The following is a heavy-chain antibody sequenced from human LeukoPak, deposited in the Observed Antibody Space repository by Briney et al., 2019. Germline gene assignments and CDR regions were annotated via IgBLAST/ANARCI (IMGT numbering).Heavy chain of an antibody. CDR2: INLISGDT. CDR3: ARAPSYCTNGVCYLSYLDY. V-gene: IGHV1-2*02. Sequence: ASVKVSCKASGYTFTGYYMHWVRQAPGQGLEWMGWINLISGDTNYAQKFQGRVTMTRDTSISTAYMELSRLRSDDTAVYYCARAPSYCTNGVCYLSYLDYWGQGTLVTVSS. J-gene: IGHJ4*02. D-gene: IGHD2-8*01. CDR1: GYTFTGYY.